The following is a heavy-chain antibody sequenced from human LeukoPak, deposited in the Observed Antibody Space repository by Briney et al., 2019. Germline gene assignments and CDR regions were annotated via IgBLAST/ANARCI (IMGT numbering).Heavy chain of an antibody. D-gene: IGHD6-13*01. Sequence: SETLSLTCAVYGGSFSGHYWSWIRQPPGKGLEWIGEINHSGSTNYNPSLKSRVTLSVDTSKNQSSLKLSSVTAADTAVYYCASDYGSIAAAGTPFDPWGQGTLVTVSS. V-gene: IGHV4-34*01. CDR3: ASDYGSIAAAGTPFDP. J-gene: IGHJ5*02. CDR2: INHSGST. CDR1: GGSFSGHY.